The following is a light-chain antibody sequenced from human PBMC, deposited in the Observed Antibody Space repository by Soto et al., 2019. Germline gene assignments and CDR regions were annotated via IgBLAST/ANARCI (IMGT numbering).Light chain of an antibody. CDR2: AAS. V-gene: IGKV1-39*01. CDR1: QTIRID. Sequence: DIQVTQSPSSLSASVGDRVTITCRASQTIRIDLNWYQQKPGKAPNLLIYAASSLQSGVPSRFSGSGSGTDFTLNISSLQPEYFATYYCQQSYNTPYTFGQGTKLDIK. J-gene: IGKJ2*01. CDR3: QQSYNTPYT.